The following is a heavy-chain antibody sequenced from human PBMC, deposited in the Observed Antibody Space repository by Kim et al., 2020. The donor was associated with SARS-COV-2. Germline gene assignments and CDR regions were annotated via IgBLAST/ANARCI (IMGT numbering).Heavy chain of an antibody. V-gene: IGHV3-11*05. Sequence: SLTGRFTHPRENAKNSLYLQMHSLRAEDTAVYYCAREYSSSWYLNPRFDYWGQGTLVTVSS. D-gene: IGHD6-13*01. J-gene: IGHJ4*02. CDR3: AREYSSSWYLNPRFDY.